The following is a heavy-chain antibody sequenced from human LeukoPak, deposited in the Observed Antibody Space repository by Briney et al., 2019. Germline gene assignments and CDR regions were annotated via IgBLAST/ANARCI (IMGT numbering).Heavy chain of an antibody. V-gene: IGHV3-64*01. J-gene: IGHJ4*02. CDR1: GFTFSSYA. CDR3: ARESWSYGSGTFDY. D-gene: IGHD3-10*01. Sequence: PGGSLRLSCAASGFTFSSYAMHWVRLAPGKGLEYVSAISSNGGSTYYGNSVKGRFTISRDNSKNTLYLQMGSLRAEDMAVYYCARESWSYGSGTFDYWGQGTLVTVSS. CDR2: ISSNGGST.